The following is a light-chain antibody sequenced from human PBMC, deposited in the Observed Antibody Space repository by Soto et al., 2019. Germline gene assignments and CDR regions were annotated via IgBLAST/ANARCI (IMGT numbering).Light chain of an antibody. Sequence: ETVMTQSPATLSVSPGERATLSCRASQSVGTNLAWYQQKPGQAPRLVIYDVSTSATNIPDSFSGSGSGTDFTLTISSLQYEDFAAHYCQQRSNWHSITFGQGTRLEIK. CDR3: QQRSNWHSIT. V-gene: IGKV3-15*01. CDR2: DVS. J-gene: IGKJ5*01. CDR1: QSVGTN.